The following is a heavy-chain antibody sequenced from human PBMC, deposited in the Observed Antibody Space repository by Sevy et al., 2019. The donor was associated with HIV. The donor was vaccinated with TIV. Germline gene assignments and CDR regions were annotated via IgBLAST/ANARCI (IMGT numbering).Heavy chain of an antibody. CDR3: ARVFSGSAPGFDY. CDR1: GITFSESV. D-gene: IGHD6-19*01. V-gene: IGHV3-7*01. J-gene: IGHJ4*02. CDR2: IKQDGSQK. Sequence: GGSLRLSCASSGITFSESVMSWVRQAPGKGLEWVASIKQDGSQKYYVDSVKGRFSISRDNAKNSLYLQMNSLRGDDTALYYCARVFSGSAPGFDYWGQGTLVTVSS.